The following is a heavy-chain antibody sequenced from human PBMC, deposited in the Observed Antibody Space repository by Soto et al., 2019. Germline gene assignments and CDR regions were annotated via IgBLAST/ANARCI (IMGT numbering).Heavy chain of an antibody. J-gene: IGHJ4*02. V-gene: IGHV3-64D*06. CDR2: XRXXGXPX. D-gene: IGHD5-12*01. CDR1: GLRFKSYA. Sequence: GSLELSRAACGLRFKSYAIDLALQVPGQGLEXVSXXRXXGXPXXXAXXVKGRFTISRDNSKNTLYLQTSSLSADETAVYYCVKSRGGNNFDFFDWGQGARVPVTS. CDR3: VKSRGGNNFDFFD.